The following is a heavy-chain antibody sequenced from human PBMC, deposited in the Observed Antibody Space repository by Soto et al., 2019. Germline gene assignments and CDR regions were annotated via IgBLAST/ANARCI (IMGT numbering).Heavy chain of an antibody. CDR1: GYTLTSYA. CDR2: ISAYNGNT. V-gene: IGHV1-18*01. Sequence: ASVKVSCKASGYTLTSYAMHWVRQAPGQGLEWMGWISAYNGNTNYAQKLQGRVTMTTDTSTSTAYMELRSLRSDDTAVYYCARDRIQPAIGPDYWGQGTLVTVSS. D-gene: IGHD5-18*01. CDR3: ARDRIQPAIGPDY. J-gene: IGHJ4*02.